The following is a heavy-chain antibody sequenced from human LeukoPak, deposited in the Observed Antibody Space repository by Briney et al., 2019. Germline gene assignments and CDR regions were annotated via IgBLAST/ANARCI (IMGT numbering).Heavy chain of an antibody. J-gene: IGHJ4*02. CDR1: GLTFSSYW. V-gene: IGHV3-7*01. Sequence: GGSLRLSCTASGLTFSSYWMTWVRQAPGKVLEWVANINQDGNEIYYVDSVKGRFTISRDNAKNSLYLQMNSLRAEDTTVYYCARDHRGVFDYWGQGTLVTVSS. D-gene: IGHD1-14*01. CDR2: INQDGNEI. CDR3: ARDHRGVFDY.